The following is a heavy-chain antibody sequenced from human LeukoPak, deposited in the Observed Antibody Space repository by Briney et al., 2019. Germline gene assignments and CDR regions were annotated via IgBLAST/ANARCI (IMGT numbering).Heavy chain of an antibody. J-gene: IGHJ4*02. CDR1: GFTFSSYA. CDR3: AKGSPCSGGSCYSLDY. D-gene: IGHD2-15*01. V-gene: IGHV3-23*01. Sequence: GGSLRLSCAASGFTFSSYAMSWVRQAPGKGLEWVSAISGSGGSTYYADSVKGRFTISRDNSKNTLYLQMNSLRAEDTAVYYCAKGSPCSGGSCYSLDYWGQGTLVTVSS. CDR2: ISGSGGST.